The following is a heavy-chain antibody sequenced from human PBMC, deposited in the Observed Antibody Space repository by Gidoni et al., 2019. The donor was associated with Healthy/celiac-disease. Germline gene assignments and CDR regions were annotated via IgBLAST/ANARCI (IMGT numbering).Heavy chain of an antibody. CDR1: GFTFSSYS. CDR2: ISSSSSYI. D-gene: IGHD1-26*01. J-gene: IGHJ4*02. CDR3: ATVRGSGSYLAGYY. Sequence: EVQLVESGVGLVKPGGSLRLSCAASGFTFSSYSMNWVRQAPGKGLEWVSAISSSSSYIYYADSVKGRFTISRDNAKNSLYLQMNSLRAEDTAVYYCATVRGSGSYLAGYYWGQGTLVTVSS. V-gene: IGHV3-21*01.